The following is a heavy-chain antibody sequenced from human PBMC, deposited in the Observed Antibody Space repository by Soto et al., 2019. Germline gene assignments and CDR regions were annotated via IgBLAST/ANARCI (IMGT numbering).Heavy chain of an antibody. D-gene: IGHD6-19*01. Sequence: VQLVQSGAELKKPGSSVKVSCKASGATFSGYAIHWVRQAPGRGLEWLGRIVPIFETLNYAERFQGRVAITADESTTPVSMELTHLTHEDTAVYYCVVMGNVAVSNPSSFAYWGQGTQFTVSS. V-gene: IGHV1-69*18. CDR1: GATFSGYA. CDR3: VVMGNVAVSNPSSFAY. J-gene: IGHJ4*02. CDR2: IVPIFETL.